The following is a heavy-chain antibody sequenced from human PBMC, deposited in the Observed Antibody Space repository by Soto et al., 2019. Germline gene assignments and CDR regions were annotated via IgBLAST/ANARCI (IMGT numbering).Heavy chain of an antibody. J-gene: IGHJ6*02. V-gene: IGHV4-61*01. CDR3: ARETLTMVRGVITYGMDV. CDR2: IYYSGST. D-gene: IGHD3-10*01. Sequence: QVQLQDSGPGLVKPSETLSLTCTVSGGSVSSGSYYWSWIRQPPGKGLEWIGYIYYSGSTNYNPSLKSRVTISVDTSKNQFSLKLSSVTAADTAVYYCARETLTMVRGVITYGMDVWGQGTTVTVSS. CDR1: GGSVSSGSYY.